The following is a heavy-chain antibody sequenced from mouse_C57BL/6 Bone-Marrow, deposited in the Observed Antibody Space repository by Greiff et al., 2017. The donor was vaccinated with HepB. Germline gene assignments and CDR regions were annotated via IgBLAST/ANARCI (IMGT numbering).Heavy chain of an antibody. J-gene: IGHJ3*01. CDR2: ISNGGGST. CDR1: GFTFSDYY. Sequence: EVMLVESGGGLVQPGGSLKLSCAASGFTFSDYYMYWVRQTPEKRLEWVAYISNGGGSTYYPDTVKGRFTISRDNAKNTLYLQMSRLKSEDTVMYYCARQDSFAYWGQGTLVTVSA. CDR3: ARQDSFAY. V-gene: IGHV5-12*01.